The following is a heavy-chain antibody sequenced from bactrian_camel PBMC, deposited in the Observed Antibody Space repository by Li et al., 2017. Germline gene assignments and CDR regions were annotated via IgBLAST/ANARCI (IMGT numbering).Heavy chain of an antibody. Sequence: HVQLVESGGGSVQAGGSLNLSCTVSGAIWNKYCMGWFRQAPGKEREGIARIGLAGEITYNDSVKGRFTVSRENAKNTLCLQMNSLKPEDTAMYYCAADAGSCLGRRTWTSTYRYDYWGQGTQVTVS. CDR1: GAIWNKYC. CDR3: AADAGSCLGRRTWTSTYRYDY. D-gene: IGHD1*01. CDR2: IGLAGEIT. V-gene: IGHV3S60*01. J-gene: IGHJ4*01.